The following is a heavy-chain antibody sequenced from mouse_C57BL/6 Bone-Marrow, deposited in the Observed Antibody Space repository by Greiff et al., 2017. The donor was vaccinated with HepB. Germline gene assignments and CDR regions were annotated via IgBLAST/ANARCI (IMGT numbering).Heavy chain of an antibody. CDR3: ARSEGLRRGFAY. CDR1: GYAFSSSW. V-gene: IGHV1-82*01. D-gene: IGHD2-4*01. J-gene: IGHJ3*01. Sequence: VQLQESGPELVKPGASVKISCKASGYAFSSSWMNWVKQRPGKGLEWIGRIYPGDGDTNYNGKFKGKATLTADKSSSTAYMQLSSLTSEDSAVYFCARSEGLRRGFAYWGQGTLVTVSA. CDR2: IYPGDGDT.